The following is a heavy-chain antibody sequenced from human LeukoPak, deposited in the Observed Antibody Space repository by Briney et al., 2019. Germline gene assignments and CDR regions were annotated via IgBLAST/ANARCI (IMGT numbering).Heavy chain of an antibody. Sequence: KPSENLSLNCTVSGGSISSSLYYWGWIRPPPGEGLGWIGSIYSGSTHYNPSLKSRVTISVDTSKNQFSLKLSSVTAAVTAVYYCARDRGTAAAGPDFDYWGQGTLVTVSS. V-gene: IGHV4-39*02. J-gene: IGHJ4*02. CDR2: IYSGST. D-gene: IGHD6-13*01. CDR3: ARDRGTAAAGPDFDY. CDR1: GGSISSSLYY.